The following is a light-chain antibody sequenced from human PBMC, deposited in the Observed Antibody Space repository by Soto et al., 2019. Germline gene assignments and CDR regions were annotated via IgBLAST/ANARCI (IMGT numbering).Light chain of an antibody. CDR1: TNDVGTYNF. Sequence: QSALTQPPSASGSPGQSVTISCTGTTNDVGTYNFVSWYQQHPGRAPKLILYEVTTRPAGVPDRFSGSKSDNTASLTVAGLQAEDEADYYCSSYAGTNAVLFGGGTKLTVL. J-gene: IGLJ2*01. CDR3: SSYAGTNAVL. V-gene: IGLV2-8*01. CDR2: EVT.